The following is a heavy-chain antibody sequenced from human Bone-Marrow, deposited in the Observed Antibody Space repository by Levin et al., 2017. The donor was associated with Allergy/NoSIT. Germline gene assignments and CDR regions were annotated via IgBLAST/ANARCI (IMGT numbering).Heavy chain of an antibody. D-gene: IGHD2-2*01. CDR2: IKSKTDGGTT. Sequence: GESLKISCAASGFTFSNAWMSWVRQAPGKGLEWVGRIKSKTDGGTTDYAAPVKGRFTISRDDSKNTLYLQMNSLKTEDTAVYYCTTDYCSSTSCLLYYYGMDVWGQGTTVTVSS. CDR1: GFTFSNAW. V-gene: IGHV3-15*01. CDR3: TTDYCSSTSCLLYYYGMDV. J-gene: IGHJ6*02.